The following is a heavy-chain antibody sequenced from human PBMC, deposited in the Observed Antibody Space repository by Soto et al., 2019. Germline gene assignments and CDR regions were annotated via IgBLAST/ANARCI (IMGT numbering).Heavy chain of an antibody. CDR2: IFHSGAT. J-gene: IGHJ3*02. D-gene: IGHD3-16*01. V-gene: IGHV4-59*01. CDR3: ARALMGSFDAFDI. CDR1: GGSISTYY. Sequence: QVQLQESGPGLVKPSETLSLTCSVSGGSISTYYWSWIRQAPGMRLEWIGYIFHSGATNYNPSLGRRVTISVDTSKSQLPLRLTSVTAADTGVYNCARALMGSFDAFDIWGQGTTVTVSS.